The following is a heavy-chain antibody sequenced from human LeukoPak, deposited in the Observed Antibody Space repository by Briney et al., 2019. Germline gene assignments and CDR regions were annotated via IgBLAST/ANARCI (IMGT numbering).Heavy chain of an antibody. CDR1: GGTFSSYT. J-gene: IGHJ6*02. CDR2: IIPILGIA. V-gene: IGHV1-69*04. CDR3: ARDSGNPRRGHTYGMDV. D-gene: IGHD1-26*01. Sequence: ASVKASCKASGGTFSSYTISWVRQAPGQGLEWMGRIIPILGIANYAQKFQGRVTITADKSTSTAYMELSSLRSEDTAVYYCARDSGNPRRGHTYGMDVWGQGTTVTVSS.